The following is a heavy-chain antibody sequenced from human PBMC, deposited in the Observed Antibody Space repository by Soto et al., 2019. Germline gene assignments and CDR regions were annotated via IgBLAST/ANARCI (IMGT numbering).Heavy chain of an antibody. CDR2: IIPIFGTA. CDR1: GGTFSSYA. Sequence: SVKVSCKASGGTFSSYAIDWVRQAPGQGLEWMGGIIPIFGTANYAQKFQGRITITADESTSTAYMELRSLRSEDTAVYYCARGVQYARSGYYDFYWGQGTRFTGSS. J-gene: IGHJ4*02. CDR3: ARGVQYARSGYYDFY. D-gene: IGHD3-22*01. V-gene: IGHV1-69*13.